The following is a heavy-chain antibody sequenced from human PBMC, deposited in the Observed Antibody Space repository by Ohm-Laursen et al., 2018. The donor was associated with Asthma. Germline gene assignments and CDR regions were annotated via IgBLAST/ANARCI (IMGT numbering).Heavy chain of an antibody. V-gene: IGHV3-30-3*01. CDR2: GGSYYDGGLK. D-gene: IGHD3-10*01. Sequence: SLRLSCAASGFTFRSYAMHWVRQAPGKGLEWVAVGGSYYDGGLKYYADSVNGRFTVSRDDSKNTLYLQMNSLRPDDTAVYYCARVEGEMVQGVDRSFDYWGQGTLVTVSS. J-gene: IGHJ4*02. CDR1: GFTFRSYA. CDR3: ARVEGEMVQGVDRSFDY.